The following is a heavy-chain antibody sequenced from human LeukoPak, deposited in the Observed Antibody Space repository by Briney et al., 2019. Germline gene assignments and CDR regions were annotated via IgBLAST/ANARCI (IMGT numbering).Heavy chain of an antibody. CDR3: ARPHITIFGVAPGGWFDP. CDR2: IYYSGST. CDR1: GGSINSSSYY. Sequence: SETLSLTCTVSGGSINSSSYYWGWIRQPPGKGLEWIGSIYYSGSTYYNPSLKSRVTISVDTSKNQFSLKLSSVTAADTAVYYCARPHITIFGVAPGGWFDPWGQGTLVTVSS. D-gene: IGHD3-3*01. V-gene: IGHV4-39*01. J-gene: IGHJ5*02.